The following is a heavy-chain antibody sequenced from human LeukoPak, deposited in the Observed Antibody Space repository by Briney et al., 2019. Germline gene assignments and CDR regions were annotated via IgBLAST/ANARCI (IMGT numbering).Heavy chain of an antibody. J-gene: IGHJ5*02. CDR2: INHSGST. CDR3: ARLGGYCSSTSCYAYRVDP. D-gene: IGHD2-2*01. CDR1: GGSFSGYY. V-gene: IGHV4-34*01. Sequence: SETLSLTCAVYGGSFSGYYWSWIRQPPGKGLEWIGEINHSGSTNYNPSLKSRVTITVDTSKNQFSLKLSSVTAADAAVYYCARLGGYCSSTSCYAYRVDPWGQGTLVTVSS.